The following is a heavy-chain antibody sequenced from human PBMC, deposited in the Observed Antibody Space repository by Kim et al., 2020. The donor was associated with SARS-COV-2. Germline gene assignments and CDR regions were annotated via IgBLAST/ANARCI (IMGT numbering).Heavy chain of an antibody. V-gene: IGHV6-1*01. J-gene: IGHJ6*02. Sequence: SQTLSLTCAISGDSVSSNSAAWNWIRQSPSRGLEWLGRTYYRSKWYNDYAVSVKSRITINPDTSKNQFSLQLNSVTPEDTAVYYCARELAYDYVWGSYRYENYGMDVWGQGTTVTVSS. D-gene: IGHD3-16*02. CDR2: TYYRSKWYN. CDR3: ARELAYDYVWGSYRYENYGMDV. CDR1: GDSVSSNSAA.